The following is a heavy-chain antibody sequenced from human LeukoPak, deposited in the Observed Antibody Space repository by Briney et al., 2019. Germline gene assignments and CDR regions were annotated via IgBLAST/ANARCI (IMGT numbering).Heavy chain of an antibody. D-gene: IGHD6-13*01. CDR1: GGSFSGYY. J-gene: IGHJ5*02. Sequence: SETLSLTCAVYGGSFSGYYWSWIRQPPGKGLEWIGEINHSGSTNYNPSLKSRVTISVDTSKNQFSLKLSSVTAADTAVYYCARDHSSSWYSQRFDPWGQGTLVTVSS. CDR3: ARDHSSSWYSQRFDP. CDR2: INHSGST. V-gene: IGHV4-34*01.